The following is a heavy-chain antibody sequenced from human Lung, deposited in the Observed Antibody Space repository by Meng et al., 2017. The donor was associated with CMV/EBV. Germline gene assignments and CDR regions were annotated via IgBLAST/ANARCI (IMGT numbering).Heavy chain of an antibody. CDR3: ARTGTSANYYYYYVMDV. CDR1: GFTFSDYY. V-gene: IGHV3-11*01. J-gene: IGHJ6*02. CDR2: ISSSGSTI. Sequence: GGSLRLXXAASGFTFSDYYMSWIRQAPGKGLEWVSYISSSGSTIYYADSVKGRFTISRDNAKNSLYLQMNSLRAEDTAVYYCARTGTSANYYYYYVMDVWGQGXTVTVSS. D-gene: IGHD1/OR15-1a*01.